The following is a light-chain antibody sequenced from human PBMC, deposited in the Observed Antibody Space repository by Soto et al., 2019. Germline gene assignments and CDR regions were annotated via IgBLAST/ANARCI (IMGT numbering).Light chain of an antibody. J-gene: IGLJ2*01. Sequence: QSVLTQPASVSGSPGQSITISCTGTNSDIAAYNYVSWYQQHPGKTPKLMIYDVINRPSGVSNRFSGSKSGNTASLTISGLQAEDEAVYYCASSTSSNTLIFGGGTKVTVL. CDR2: DVI. CDR3: ASSTSSNTLI. CDR1: NSDIAAYNY. V-gene: IGLV2-14*01.